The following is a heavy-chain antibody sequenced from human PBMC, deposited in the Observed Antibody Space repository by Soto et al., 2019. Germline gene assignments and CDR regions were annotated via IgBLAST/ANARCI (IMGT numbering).Heavy chain of an antibody. Sequence: PSETLSLTCTVSGGSISSYYWSWIRQPPGKGLEWIGYIYYSGSTNYNPSLKSRVTISVDTSKNQFSLKLSSVTAADTAVYYCARSNDILTGYGPYYFDYWGQGTLVTVSS. CDR3: ARSNDILTGYGPYYFDY. CDR2: IYYSGST. J-gene: IGHJ4*02. V-gene: IGHV4-59*01. D-gene: IGHD3-9*01. CDR1: GGSISSYY.